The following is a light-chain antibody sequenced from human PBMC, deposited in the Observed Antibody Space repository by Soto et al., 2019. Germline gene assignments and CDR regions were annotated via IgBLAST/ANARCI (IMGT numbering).Light chain of an antibody. CDR1: SSNIGGNT. Sequence: QSALTQPPSASGTPGQTVTISCSTSSSNIGGNTVNWYQQVPGTAPKLLIYSYDQRPSGVPDRFSGSKSGTSASLAISGLQSEDEADYYCAAWDASLNGYVFGTGTKVTVL. CDR3: AAWDASLNGYV. J-gene: IGLJ1*01. V-gene: IGLV1-44*01. CDR2: SYD.